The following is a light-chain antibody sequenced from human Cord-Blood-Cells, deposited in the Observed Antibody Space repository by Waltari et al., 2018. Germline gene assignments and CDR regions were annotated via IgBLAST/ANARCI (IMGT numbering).Light chain of an antibody. CDR1: NIGSKS. CDR3: QVWDSSSDHWV. J-gene: IGLJ3*02. Sequence: SYVLTQPPSVSVAPGKTARITCGGNNIGSKSVHWYQQKPGQAPVLGVYDDSDRPSGSPGRFSGSNSGNTATLTISRVEAGDEAAYDCQVWDSSSDHWVFGGGTKLTVL. CDR2: DDS. V-gene: IGLV3-21*03.